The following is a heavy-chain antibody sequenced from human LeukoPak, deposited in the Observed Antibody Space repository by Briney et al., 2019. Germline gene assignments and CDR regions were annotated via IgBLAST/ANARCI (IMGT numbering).Heavy chain of an antibody. CDR3: ARAVGGDGSGSL. D-gene: IGHD3-10*01. CDR1: GDSISTYY. CDR2: IYYRVTS. Sequence: SETLSLTCTVSGDSISTYYWSWIRQPPGKGLEWIGYIYYRVTSDYNPSLKSRVTMSVDMSTRQISLKLSSVTAADTAVYYCARAVGGDGSGSLWSPGTLVTVSS. J-gene: IGHJ4*02. V-gene: IGHV4-59*01.